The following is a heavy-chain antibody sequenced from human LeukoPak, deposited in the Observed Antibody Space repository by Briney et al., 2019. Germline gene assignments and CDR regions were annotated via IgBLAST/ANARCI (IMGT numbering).Heavy chain of an antibody. D-gene: IGHD1-7*01. Sequence: SETLSLTCTVSGGSISSGDYYWSWIRQPPGKGLEWIGYIYYSGSTYYNPSLKSRVTISVDTSKNQFSLKLSSVTAADTAVYYCARAGTTKTTPKGIDYWGQGTPVTVSS. CDR2: IYYSGST. CDR3: ARAGTTKTTPKGIDY. V-gene: IGHV4-30-4*08. CDR1: GGSISSGDYY. J-gene: IGHJ4*02.